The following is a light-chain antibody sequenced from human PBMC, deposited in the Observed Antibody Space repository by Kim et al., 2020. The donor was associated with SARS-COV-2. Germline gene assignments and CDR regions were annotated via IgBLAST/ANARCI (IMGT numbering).Light chain of an antibody. CDR1: QSVTNNY. CDR2: GAS. J-gene: IGKJ2*01. CDR3: HQYVSSPS. V-gene: IGKV3-20*01. Sequence: EIVLTQSPGTLSLSPGERATLSCRASQSVTNNYLAWYQHRPGQAPRLLIYGASSRATGVPDRFSGSGSGTDFTLTISRLEPEDFAVYYGHQYVSSPSFGQGTKLEI.